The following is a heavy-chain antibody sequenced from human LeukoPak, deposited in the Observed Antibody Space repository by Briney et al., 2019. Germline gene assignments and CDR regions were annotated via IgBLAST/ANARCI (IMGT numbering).Heavy chain of an antibody. CDR3: ARDFWSGYYRPNWFDP. J-gene: IGHJ5*02. D-gene: IGHD3-3*01. CDR2: IYHSGST. CDR1: GYSISSGYY. Sequence: SETLSLTCAVSGYSISSGYYWGWIRQPPGKGLEWIGSIYHSGSTYYNPSLKSRVTISVDTSKNQFSLKLSSVPAADTAVYYCARDFWSGYYRPNWFDPWGQGTLVTVSS. V-gene: IGHV4-38-2*01.